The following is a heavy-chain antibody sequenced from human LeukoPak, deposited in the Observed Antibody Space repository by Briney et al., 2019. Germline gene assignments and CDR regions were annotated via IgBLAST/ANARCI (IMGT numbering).Heavy chain of an antibody. CDR1: GGSISSSYYY. D-gene: IGHD2-21*02. J-gene: IGHJ6*02. CDR3: ARGRLHIVVVTATKYYYGMDV. CDR2: IYYSGST. V-gene: IGHV4-39*01. Sequence: KPSETLSLTCTVSGGSISSSYYYWGWIRQPPGKGLEWIGSIYYSGSTYYNPSLKSRVTISVDTSKNQFSLKLSSVTAADTAVYYCARGRLHIVVVTATKYYYGMDVWGQGTTVTVSS.